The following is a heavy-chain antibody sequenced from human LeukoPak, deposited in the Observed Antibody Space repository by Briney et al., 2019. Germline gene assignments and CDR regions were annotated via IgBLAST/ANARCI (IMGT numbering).Heavy chain of an antibody. CDR3: ARGPYTNGHYFDY. CDR1: GFTFSSYA. Sequence: PGGSLRLSCAASGFTFSSYAMSWVRQTPGKGLEWVSAISGSGGSTYYADSVKGRFTISRDNARNSLYPQMNSLRAEDTAVYYCARGPYTNGHYFDYWGQGTLVTVSS. D-gene: IGHD2-8*01. J-gene: IGHJ4*02. V-gene: IGHV3-23*01. CDR2: ISGSGGST.